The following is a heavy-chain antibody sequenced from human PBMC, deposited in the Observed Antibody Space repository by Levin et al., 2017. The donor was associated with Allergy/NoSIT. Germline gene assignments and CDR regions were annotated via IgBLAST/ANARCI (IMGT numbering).Heavy chain of an antibody. CDR3: ARDLGSYDYVWGSDRPAEYFQH. J-gene: IGHJ1*01. V-gene: IGHV1-69*04. CDR1: GGTFSSYP. D-gene: IGHD3-16*02. Sequence: SVKVSCKASGGTFSSYPISWVRQAPGQGLEWMGRIIPILGIANYAQKFQGRVTITADKSTSTAYMELSSLRSEDTAVYYCARDLGSYDYVWGSDRPAEYFQHWGQGTLVTVSS. CDR2: IIPILGIA.